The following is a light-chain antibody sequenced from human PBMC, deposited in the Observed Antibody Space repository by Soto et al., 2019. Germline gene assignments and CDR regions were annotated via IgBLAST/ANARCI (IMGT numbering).Light chain of an antibody. CDR2: SND. V-gene: IGLV1-44*01. CDR3: AAWDDSLNGPL. CDR1: SSNIGSNS. J-gene: IGLJ3*02. Sequence: QAVVTQPPSASGTPGQRVTISCSGSSSNIGSNSVNWYQQLPGKAPKLLIYSNDQRPSGVPDRYSGSKSGTSASLAVSGLQSEDEADYYCAAWDDSLNGPLFGGGTKLTVL.